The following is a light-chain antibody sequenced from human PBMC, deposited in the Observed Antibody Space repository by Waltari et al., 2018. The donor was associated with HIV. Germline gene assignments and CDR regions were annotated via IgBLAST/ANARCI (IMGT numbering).Light chain of an antibody. J-gene: IGLJ3*02. CDR3: CSYTTNNTWV. CDR2: EVT. Sequence: QSALTQPASVSGSPGQSLTIPCVANNGVIWRYKFVSWYQQHADKAPRLMIYEVTKRASGVSNRFSASKSVNTASLTISGLQADDEGDYYCCSYTTNNTWVFGGGTKLTVL. CDR1: NGVIWRYKF. V-gene: IGLV2-23*02.